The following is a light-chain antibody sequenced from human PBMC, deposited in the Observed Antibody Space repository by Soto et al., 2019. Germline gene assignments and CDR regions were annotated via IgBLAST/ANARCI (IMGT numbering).Light chain of an antibody. CDR2: AAS. Sequence: DIQMTQSPSSLSASVGDRVTITCRASQGISNYLAWYQQKPGKVPKLLIYAASTLQSGVPSRFSGSGSGTDFTITISSLPPEDVATYYCQKYNSASWTFGQGTKVEIK. V-gene: IGKV1-27*01. CDR3: QKYNSASWT. J-gene: IGKJ1*01. CDR1: QGISNY.